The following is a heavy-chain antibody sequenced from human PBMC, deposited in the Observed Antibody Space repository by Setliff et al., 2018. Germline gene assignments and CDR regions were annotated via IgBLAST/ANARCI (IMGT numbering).Heavy chain of an antibody. J-gene: IGHJ4*02. CDR1: GGSFTNYY. CDR3: RFWSGYYKNDY. CDR2: INHSGST. Sequence: PSETLSLTCTVYGGSFTNYYWGWIRQSPGKGLEWIGEINHSGSTNYNPPLKSRLTISVDASTNQFSLKLSSVTAADMAVYYCRFWSGYYKNDYWAQGTVVTVSS. D-gene: IGHD3-3*01. V-gene: IGHV4-34*01.